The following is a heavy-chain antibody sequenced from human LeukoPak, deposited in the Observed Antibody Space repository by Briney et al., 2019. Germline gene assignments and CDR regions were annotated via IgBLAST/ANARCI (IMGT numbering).Heavy chain of an antibody. CDR2: ISSSGSTI. D-gene: IGHD5-24*01. J-gene: IGHJ6*03. CDR3: ARPVWLQLYYYYMDV. CDR1: GFTFSSYE. V-gene: IGHV3-48*03. Sequence: PGGSLRLSCAASGFTFSSYEMNWVRQAPGKGLEWVSYISSSGSTIYYADSVKGRFTISRDNAKNSLYLQMNSLRAEDTAVYYCARPVWLQLYYYYMDVWGKGTTVTVSS.